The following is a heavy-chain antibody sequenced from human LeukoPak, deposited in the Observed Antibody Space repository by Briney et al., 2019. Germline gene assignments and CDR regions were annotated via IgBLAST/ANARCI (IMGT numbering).Heavy chain of an antibody. CDR3: AKTGYCSSTSCSIYYFDY. CDR2: ISSSSSYI. V-gene: IGHV3-21*01. CDR1: GFTFSSYS. D-gene: IGHD2-2*03. J-gene: IGHJ4*02. Sequence: GGSLRLSCAASGFTFSSYSMNWVRQTPGKGLEWVSSISSSSSYIYYADSVKGRFTISRDNSKNTLYLQMNSLRAEDTAVYYCAKTGYCSSTSCSIYYFDYWGQGTLVTVSS.